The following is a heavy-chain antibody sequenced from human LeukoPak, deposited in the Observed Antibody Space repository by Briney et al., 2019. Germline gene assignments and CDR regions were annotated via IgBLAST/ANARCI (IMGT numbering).Heavy chain of an antibody. V-gene: IGHV3-30*18. D-gene: IGHD6-13*01. CDR3: AKDIAAAGPYYYYYGMDV. Sequence: PGRSLRLSCAASGFTFSSYGMHWVRQAPGKGLEGVAVISYDGSNKYYADSVKGRFTISRDNSKNTLYLQMNSLRAEDTAVHYCAKDIAAAGPYYYYYGMDVWGQGTTVTVSS. CDR1: GFTFSSYG. J-gene: IGHJ6*02. CDR2: ISYDGSNK.